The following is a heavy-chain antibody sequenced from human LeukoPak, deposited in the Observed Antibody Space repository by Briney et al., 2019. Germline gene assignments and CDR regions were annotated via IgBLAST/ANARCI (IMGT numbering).Heavy chain of an antibody. V-gene: IGHV3-33*06. Sequence: GRSLRLSCAASGFTFSSYGMHWVRQAPGKGLEWVAVIWYDGSNKYYADSVKGRFTISRDNSKNTLYLQMNSLRAEDTAVYYCAKDPPYCSSTSCYSDFDYWGQGTLVTVSS. CDR2: IWYDGSNK. J-gene: IGHJ4*02. CDR3: AKDPPYCSSTSCYSDFDY. CDR1: GFTFSSYG. D-gene: IGHD2-2*01.